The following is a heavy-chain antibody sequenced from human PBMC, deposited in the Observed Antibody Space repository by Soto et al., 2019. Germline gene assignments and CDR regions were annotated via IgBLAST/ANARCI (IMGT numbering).Heavy chain of an antibody. CDR2: IGASGDIT. CDR3: AKDDFTDRGDDYFDY. V-gene: IGHV3-23*01. J-gene: IGHJ4*02. D-gene: IGHD2-21*02. CDR1: GFSFTNFA. Sequence: PGGSLRLSCAASGFSFTNFAMSWVRQAPGKGLEWVAGIGASGDITWYADSVKGRLSISRDDSKNTLYLQLNSLRFEDTAVYYCAKDDFTDRGDDYFDYWGQGTLVTFSS.